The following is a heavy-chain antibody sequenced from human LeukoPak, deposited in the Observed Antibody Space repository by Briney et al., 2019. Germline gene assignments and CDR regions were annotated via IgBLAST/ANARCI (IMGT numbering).Heavy chain of an antibody. CDR1: ESTFDKYA. CDR2: ISYDGSDK. D-gene: IGHD3-9*01. J-gene: IGHJ3*02. V-gene: IGHV3-30-3*02. CDR3: AKLNPYYDILTGYNDAFDI. Sequence: GGSLRLSCAASESTFDKYAFHWVRQAPGKGLEWVAFISYDGSDKYYADSVKGRFTISRDDSKSTLYLQMNSLRAEDTAVYYCAKLNPYYDILTGYNDAFDIWGQGTMVTVSS.